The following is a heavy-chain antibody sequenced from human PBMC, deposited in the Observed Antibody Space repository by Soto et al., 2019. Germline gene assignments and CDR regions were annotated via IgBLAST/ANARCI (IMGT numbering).Heavy chain of an antibody. CDR1: GFTFSSYA. Sequence: PGGSLRLSCAASGFTFSSYAMHWVRQAPGKGLEWVAVISCDGSNKYYADSVKGRFTISRDNSTNTLYLPMNSLRAEDTAGHYCASDRPLLYYYHGSGTNYGMDVWGQGTTVIVSS. CDR3: ASDRPLLYYYHGSGTNYGMDV. J-gene: IGHJ6*02. V-gene: IGHV3-30-3*01. D-gene: IGHD3-22*01. CDR2: ISCDGSNK.